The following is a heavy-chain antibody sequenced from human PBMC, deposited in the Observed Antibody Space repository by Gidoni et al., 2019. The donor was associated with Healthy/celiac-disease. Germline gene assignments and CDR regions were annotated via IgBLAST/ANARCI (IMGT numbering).Heavy chain of an antibody. J-gene: IGHJ4*02. D-gene: IGHD3-10*01. V-gene: IGHV1-69*01. CDR1: GGTFRSYA. CDR2: NIPIVGTA. Sequence: QVQLVQSGAEVKKPGSSVKVSCKASGGTFRSYATSWVRQAPGQGLEGMGGNIPIVGTANNAQKFQGRGTITADDSTSTAYMELGSRRSEDTAVCYCARETLWFGEGGNRGYFDYWGQGTLVTVSS. CDR3: ARETLWFGEGGNRGYFDY.